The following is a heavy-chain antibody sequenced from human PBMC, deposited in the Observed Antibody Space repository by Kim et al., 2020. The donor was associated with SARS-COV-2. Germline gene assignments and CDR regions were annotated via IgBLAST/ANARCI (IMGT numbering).Heavy chain of an antibody. CDR2: ISWNSGSI. J-gene: IGHJ6*02. CDR1: GFTFDDYA. D-gene: IGHD6-13*01. V-gene: IGHV3-9*01. CDR3: AKDGAAAGTYYYGMDV. Sequence: GGSLRLSCAASGFTFDDYAMHWVRQAPGKGLEWVSGISWNSGSIGYADSVKGRFTISRDNAKNSLYLQMNSLRAEDTALYYCAKDGAAAGTYYYGMDVWGQGTTVTVSS.